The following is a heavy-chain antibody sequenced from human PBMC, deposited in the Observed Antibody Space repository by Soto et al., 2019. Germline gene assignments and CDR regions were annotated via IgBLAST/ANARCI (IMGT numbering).Heavy chain of an antibody. Sequence: QVQLVQSGAAVKKPGASVKVSCKASGYTFTSYYMHWVRQAPGQGLEWMGIINPSGGSTSSAQKLQGRVTMTRDTSTSTVYMELSSLRSEATAVYYCARDQGGWFDPWGQGTLVTVSS. V-gene: IGHV1-46*04. CDR2: INPSGGST. CDR3: ARDQGGWFDP. CDR1: GYTFTSYY. J-gene: IGHJ5*02. D-gene: IGHD3-16*01.